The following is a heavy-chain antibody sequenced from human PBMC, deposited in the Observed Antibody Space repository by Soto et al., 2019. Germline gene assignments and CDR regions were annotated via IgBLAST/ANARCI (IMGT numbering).Heavy chain of an antibody. Sequence: TGGSLRLSCAASGFTVSSNYMSWVRQAPGQGLEWVSVIYSGGSTYYADSVKGRFTISRDNSKNTLYLQMNSLRAEDTAVYYCARVETYYYDSSGYFFWFDPWGQGTLVTVSS. J-gene: IGHJ5*02. CDR1: GFTVSSNY. D-gene: IGHD3-22*01. CDR3: ARVETYYYDSSGYFFWFDP. CDR2: IYSGGST. V-gene: IGHV3-53*01.